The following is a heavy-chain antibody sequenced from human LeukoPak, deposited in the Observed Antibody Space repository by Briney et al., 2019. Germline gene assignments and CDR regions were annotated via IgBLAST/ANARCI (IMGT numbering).Heavy chain of an antibody. Sequence: PSETLSLTCTVSGGSISSSSYYWGWIRQRPGKGLEWIGSIYYSGSTYYNPSLKSRVTISVDTSKNQFSLKLSSVTAGDTSVYYCASTIAAAGTPYNWFDPWGQGTLVTVSS. V-gene: IGHV4-39*01. D-gene: IGHD6-13*01. CDR3: ASTIAAAGTPYNWFDP. CDR2: IYYSGST. CDR1: GGSISSSSYY. J-gene: IGHJ5*02.